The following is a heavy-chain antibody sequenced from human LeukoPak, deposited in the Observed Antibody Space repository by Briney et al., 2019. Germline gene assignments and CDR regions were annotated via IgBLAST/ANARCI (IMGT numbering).Heavy chain of an antibody. Sequence: LVKLSCKTSGGSFSNYAITWVREAPGPGLEWMGRIIPMRDITNYAQNFQDRVTITADKSTTTVYMEVNSLISEDMAVYFCARGPYDGTYYDSWGQGTLVTVSS. CDR1: GGSFSNYA. CDR3: ARGPYDGTYYDS. V-gene: IGHV1-69*04. D-gene: IGHD3-16*01. J-gene: IGHJ4*02. CDR2: IIPMRDIT.